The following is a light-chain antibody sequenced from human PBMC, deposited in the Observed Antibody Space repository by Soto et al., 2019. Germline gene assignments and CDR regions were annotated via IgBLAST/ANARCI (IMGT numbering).Light chain of an antibody. V-gene: IGKV1-33*01. CDR2: DAS. J-gene: IGKJ4*01. Sequence: IQMTQSPSSLSASVGDRVTITCRASQDISNFLNWYQQKPGKAPKLLIYDASHLETGVPSRFSGGGSGTDFTFTISSLQPEDFATYYCQSYDKLLLTFGGGTKVDIK. CDR3: QSYDKLLLT. CDR1: QDISNF.